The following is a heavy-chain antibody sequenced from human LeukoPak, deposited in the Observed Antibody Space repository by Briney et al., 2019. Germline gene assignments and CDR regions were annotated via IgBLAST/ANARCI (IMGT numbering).Heavy chain of an antibody. CDR1: GFTFSSDA. CDR3: AKGRYGGYASDY. D-gene: IGHD5-12*01. Sequence: GGSLRLSCAAPGFTFSSDAMSWVRQAPGKGLEWVSAISGSGGSTYYADSVKGRFTISRDNSKNTLYLQMNSLRAEDTAVYYCAKGRYGGYASDYWGQGTLVTVSS. J-gene: IGHJ4*02. CDR2: ISGSGGST. V-gene: IGHV3-23*01.